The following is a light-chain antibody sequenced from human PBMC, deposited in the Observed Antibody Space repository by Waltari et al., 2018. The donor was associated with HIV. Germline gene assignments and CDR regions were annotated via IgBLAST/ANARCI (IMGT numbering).Light chain of an antibody. CDR2: WAS. CDR3: QQYHAFPLT. Sequence: DIAMTQSPESLAVSLGERATINCKSSQSLLHSSNNKNHLAWYQQKPGQPPKLLVYWASTRESGVPDRFSGSGSGTDFTLTIRSLQAEDVAVYFCQQYHAFPLTFGGGTKVEIK. J-gene: IGKJ4*01. V-gene: IGKV4-1*01. CDR1: QSLLHSSNNKNH.